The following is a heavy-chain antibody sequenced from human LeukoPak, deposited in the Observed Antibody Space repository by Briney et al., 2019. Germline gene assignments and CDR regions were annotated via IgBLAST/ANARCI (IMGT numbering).Heavy chain of an antibody. Sequence: APVKVSCKASGGTFSSYAISWVRQAPGQGLEWMGWISAYNGNTNYAQKLQGRVTMTTDTSTSTAYMELRSLRSDDTAVYYCARDYDFWSGYYYDYWGQGTLVTVSS. D-gene: IGHD3-3*01. V-gene: IGHV1-18*01. CDR2: ISAYNGNT. J-gene: IGHJ4*02. CDR3: ARDYDFWSGYYYDY. CDR1: GGTFSSYA.